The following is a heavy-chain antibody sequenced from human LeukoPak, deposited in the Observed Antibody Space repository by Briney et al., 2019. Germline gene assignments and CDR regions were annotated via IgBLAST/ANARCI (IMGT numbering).Heavy chain of an antibody. V-gene: IGHV3-48*04. D-gene: IGHD6-19*01. J-gene: IGHJ4*02. CDR2: ISSSAI. CDR1: GFTFSSYP. Sequence: PGGSLRLSCAASGFTFSSYPMNWVRQAPGKGLEWVSYISSSAIYYADSVKGRFTISRDNAKNSLYLQMNSLRAEDTAVYYCTRDQVSVAGTGIDYWGQGTLVTVSS. CDR3: TRDQVSVAGTGIDY.